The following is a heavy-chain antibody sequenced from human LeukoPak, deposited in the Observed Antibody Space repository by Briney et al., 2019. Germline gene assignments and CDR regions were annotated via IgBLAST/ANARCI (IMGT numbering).Heavy chain of an antibody. J-gene: IGHJ6*02. D-gene: IGHD3-16*01. V-gene: IGHV4-4*07. CDR1: GGSISRYY. CDR2: IYSSGST. Sequence: SETLSLTCTVSGGSISRYYWSWIRQPAGEGPEWIGRIYSSGSTNYNPSLKSRVTMSVDTSKNQFSLKLSSVTAADTAVYYCARGVSPHYYGMDVWGQGTTVTVSS. CDR3: ARGVSPHYYGMDV.